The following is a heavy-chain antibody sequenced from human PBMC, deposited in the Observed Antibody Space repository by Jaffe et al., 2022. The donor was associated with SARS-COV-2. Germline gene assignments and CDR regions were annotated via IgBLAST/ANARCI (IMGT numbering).Heavy chain of an antibody. CDR1: GDSISSGGFY. CDR3: ARDDGDYGCEY. Sequence: QVHLQESGPGLVKPSQTLSLTCTVSGDSISSGGFYWSWIRQQPGKGLEWIGYIYKSGSAYYDPALKSRVSISIDTSKNQFSLKLTSVTAADTAVYYCARDDGDYGCEYWGQGALVTVSP. D-gene: IGHD4-17*01. J-gene: IGHJ4*02. CDR2: IYKSGSA. V-gene: IGHV4-31*03.